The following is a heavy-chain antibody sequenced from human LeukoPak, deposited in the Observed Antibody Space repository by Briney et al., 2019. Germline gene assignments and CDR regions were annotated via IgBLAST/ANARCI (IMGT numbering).Heavy chain of an antibody. D-gene: IGHD2-21*02. J-gene: IGHJ4*02. V-gene: IGHV3-21*01. CDR1: GFTFSSYA. CDR2: ISSSSSYI. CDR3: ARDLSPGVTPYYFDH. Sequence: GRSLRLSCAASGFTFSSYAMHWVRQAPGKGLEWVSSISSSSSYIYYADSVKGRFTISRDNAKNSLYLQMNSLRAEDTAVYYCARDLSPGVTPYYFDHWGQGTLVTVSS.